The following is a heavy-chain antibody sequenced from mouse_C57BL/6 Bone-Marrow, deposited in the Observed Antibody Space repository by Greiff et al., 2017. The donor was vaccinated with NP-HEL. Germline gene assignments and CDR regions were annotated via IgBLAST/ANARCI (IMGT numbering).Heavy chain of an antibody. Sequence: VQLQQSGVELARPGASVKLSCKASGYTFTSYGISWVKQRTGQGLEWIGEIYPRSGNTYYNEKFKGKATLTADKSSSTAYMELRSLTSEDSAVYFCARSQLAWFAYWGQGTLVTVSA. CDR2: IYPRSGNT. CDR3: ARSQLAWFAY. D-gene: IGHD3-1*01. V-gene: IGHV1-81*01. CDR1: GYTFTSYG. J-gene: IGHJ3*01.